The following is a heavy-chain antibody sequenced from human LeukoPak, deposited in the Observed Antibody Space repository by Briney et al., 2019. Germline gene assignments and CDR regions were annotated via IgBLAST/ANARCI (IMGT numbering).Heavy chain of an antibody. Sequence: GASLRLSCAASGFTFSSYAMSWVRQAPGKGLEWVSAISGSGGSKYYADSVTGRFTNSRDNSKNTLYLQMNSLRAEDTAVYYCAKDFGYDFWSGYYGSYGMDVWGQGTTVTVSS. D-gene: IGHD3-3*01. CDR3: AKDFGYDFWSGYYGSYGMDV. CDR2: ISGSGGSK. CDR1: GFTFSSYA. V-gene: IGHV3-23*01. J-gene: IGHJ6*02.